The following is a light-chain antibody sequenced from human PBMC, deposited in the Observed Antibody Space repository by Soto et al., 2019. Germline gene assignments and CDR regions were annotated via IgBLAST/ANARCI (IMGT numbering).Light chain of an antibody. J-gene: IGKJ1*01. CDR1: QNINTD. CDR3: QQYSTLWT. CDR2: HAS. Sequence: DIQMTQSPSTLSASVGDRVTITCRASQNINTDLAWYQQKPGKVPNLLIYHASSLVTRVPSRFSGSGSGTEFTLTIRSLQPDDFAAYYCQQYSTLWTFGQGTKVDIK. V-gene: IGKV1-5*01.